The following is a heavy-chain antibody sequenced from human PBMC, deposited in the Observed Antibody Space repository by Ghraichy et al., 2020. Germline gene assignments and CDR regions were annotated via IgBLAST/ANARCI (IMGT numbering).Heavy chain of an antibody. D-gene: IGHD1-7*01. Sequence: ASVKVSCKASGYTFTSSNLHWARQAPGQGLEWMGVINPSEGGTIYAQNFRGRVTMTRDTSTSTVYMDLSSLTSEDTAVYYCGREAGTTVNPLNTFDYWGQGTLVTVSS. J-gene: IGHJ4*02. CDR3: GREAGTTVNPLNTFDY. V-gene: IGHV1-46*03. CDR2: INPSEGGT. CDR1: GYTFTSSN.